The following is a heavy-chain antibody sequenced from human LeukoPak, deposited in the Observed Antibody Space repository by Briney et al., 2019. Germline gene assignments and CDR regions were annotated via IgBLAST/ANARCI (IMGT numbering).Heavy chain of an antibody. CDR1: GGSVSSGSYY. J-gene: IGHJ3*02. V-gene: IGHV4-61*01. CDR3: ARNSAGTDAFDI. Sequence: PSETLSLTCTVSGGSVSSGSYYWSWIRQPPGKGLEWIGYIYYSGSTYYNPSLKSRVTISVDTSKNQFSLKLSSVTAADTAVYYCARNSAGTDAFDIWGQGTMVTVSS. D-gene: IGHD1-1*01. CDR2: IYYSGST.